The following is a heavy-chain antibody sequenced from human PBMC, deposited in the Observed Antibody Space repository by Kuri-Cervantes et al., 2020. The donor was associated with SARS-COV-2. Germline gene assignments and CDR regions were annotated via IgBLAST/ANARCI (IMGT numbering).Heavy chain of an antibody. J-gene: IGHJ4*02. V-gene: IGHV3-73*01. D-gene: IGHD3-22*01. CDR1: GFLFSASA. CDR2: VRGKANNYAT. Sequence: GGSLRLSCEVSGFLFSASAIHWVRQGSGKGLEWVGRVRGKANNYATAYAASVKGRFTISRDDSKNMAYLQMNSLRAEDTAVYYCAGARDSSGYYFDYWGQGTLVTVSS. CDR3: AGARDSSGYYFDY.